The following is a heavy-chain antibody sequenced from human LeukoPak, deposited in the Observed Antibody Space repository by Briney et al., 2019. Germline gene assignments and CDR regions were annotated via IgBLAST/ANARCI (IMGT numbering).Heavy chain of an antibody. CDR1: GFTFSSYA. CDR2: ISYDGSNK. CDR3: ARDRQDIVVVVAATGGGYFDY. D-gene: IGHD2-15*01. Sequence: GRSLRLSCAASGFTFSSYAMHWVRQAPGKGLEWVAVISYDGSNKYYADSVKGRFTISRDNSKNTLYLQMNGLRAEDTAVYYCARDRQDIVVVVAATGGGYFDYWGQGTLVTVSS. J-gene: IGHJ4*02. V-gene: IGHV3-30-3*01.